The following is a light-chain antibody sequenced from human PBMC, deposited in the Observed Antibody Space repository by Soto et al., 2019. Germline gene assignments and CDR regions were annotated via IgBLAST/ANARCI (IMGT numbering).Light chain of an antibody. Sequence: QSALTQPASVSGSPGQSIAISCIGTSSDVGAYDYVSWYQQHPDRAPKLMIYEVSNRPSGVSNRFSGSKSVNTATLTISGLQAEDEPDYYCSSYTSSSTRVFGTGTKLTVL. CDR3: SSYTSSSTRV. J-gene: IGLJ1*01. V-gene: IGLV2-14*03. CDR1: SSDVGAYDY. CDR2: EVS.